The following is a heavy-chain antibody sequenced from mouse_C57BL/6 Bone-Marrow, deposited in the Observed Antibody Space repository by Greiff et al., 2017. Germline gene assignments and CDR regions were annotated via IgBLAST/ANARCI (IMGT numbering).Heavy chain of an antibody. D-gene: IGHD2-2*01. CDR1: GFTFSSYG. CDR3: ARRGLWLRRGYYAMDY. V-gene: IGHV5-6*01. Sequence: EVHLVESGGDLVKPGGSLKLSCAASGFTFSSYGMSWVRQTPDKRLAWVATISSGGSYTYYPDSVKGRFTISRDNAKNTLYLQMSSLKSEDTAMXYCARRGLWLRRGYYAMDYWGQGTSVTVSS. CDR2: ISSGGSYT. J-gene: IGHJ4*01.